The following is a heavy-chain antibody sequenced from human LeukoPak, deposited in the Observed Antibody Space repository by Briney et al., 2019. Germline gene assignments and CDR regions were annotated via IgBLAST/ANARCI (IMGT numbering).Heavy chain of an antibody. CDR2: IYSGGST. CDR1: GFIVSSNY. D-gene: IGHD6-19*01. V-gene: IGHV3-53*01. J-gene: IGHJ3*02. CDR3: ASSIAVTGIGAFDI. Sequence: GGSLRLSCAVSGFIVSSNYMSWVRQAPGKGPEWVSVIYSGGSTLYADSVKGRFSISRDRSKNTLYLQMNSLRAEDTAVYYCASSIAVTGIGAFDIWGQGTMVTVSS.